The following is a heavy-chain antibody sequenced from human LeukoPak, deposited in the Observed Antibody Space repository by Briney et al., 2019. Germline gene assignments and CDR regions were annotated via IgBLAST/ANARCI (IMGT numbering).Heavy chain of an antibody. J-gene: IGHJ4*01. CDR1: GGSFSGYF. V-gene: IGHV4-34*01. CDR2: INHRGST. CDR3: ARGSIYYGDSSAYFDY. D-gene: IGHD3-22*01. Sequence: SETLSLTCSVYGGSFSGYFWTYIRQPPGKGLEWIGEINHRGSTSYNPSLKSRVTISRDTSKNQFSLRLTSVTAADTAVYYCARGSIYYGDSSAYFDYWGHGSLVTVFS.